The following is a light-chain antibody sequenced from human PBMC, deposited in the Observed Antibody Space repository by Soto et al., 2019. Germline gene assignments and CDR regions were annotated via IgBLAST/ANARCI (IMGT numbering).Light chain of an antibody. J-gene: IGLJ1*01. V-gene: IGLV1-40*01. CDR2: GDT. CDR3: QSYDNSLSAFYV. Sequence: QSVLTQPPSVSGAPGHRVTISCTGSSSNIGAGFDVHWYQQLPATAPKLLIYGDTNRPSGVPDRFSGSKSGTSASLTITGLQAEDEADYYCQSYDNSLSAFYVFGTGTKVTVL. CDR1: SSNIGAGFD.